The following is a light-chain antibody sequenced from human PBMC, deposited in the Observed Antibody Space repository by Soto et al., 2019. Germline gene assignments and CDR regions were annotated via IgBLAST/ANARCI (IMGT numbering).Light chain of an antibody. CDR3: QHHSGWPLP. Sequence: EIVLIQSPATLSFYTGERDTLSCTASQSVSSTLAWYQQNPGQAPRLLIFDASNTATGIPARISGSGSGTDFKLSISMRGRDGFADYYCQHHSGWPLPFGGGTKVKIK. CDR1: QSVSST. J-gene: IGKJ4*01. CDR2: DAS. V-gene: IGKV3-11*01.